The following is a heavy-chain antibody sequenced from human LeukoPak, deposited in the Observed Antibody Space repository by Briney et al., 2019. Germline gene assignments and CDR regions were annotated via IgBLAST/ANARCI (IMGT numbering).Heavy chain of an antibody. J-gene: IGHJ5*02. Sequence: PGGSLTLSCAASGFTFSSYAMHCVRQAPGKGLEWVAVISYDGSNKYYADSVKGRFTISRYNSKNTLYLQMNSLRVEDTAVYYCPRGAALDRWGQGTLVTVSS. D-gene: IGHD2-15*01. CDR1: GFTFSSYA. CDR2: ISYDGSNK. V-gene: IGHV3-30-3*01. CDR3: PRGAALDR.